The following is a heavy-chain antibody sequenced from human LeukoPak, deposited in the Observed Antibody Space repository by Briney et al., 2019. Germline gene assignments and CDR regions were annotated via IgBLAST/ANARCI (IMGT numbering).Heavy chain of an antibody. D-gene: IGHD6-6*01. CDR1: GFTFSSYA. Sequence: GGSLRLSCAASGFTFSSYAVHWVRQAPGKGLEWVAVISYDGSNKYYADSVKGRFTISGDNSKNTLYLQMNSLRAEDTAVYYCARGKRSSGFDYWGQGTLVTVSS. V-gene: IGHV3-30*01. CDR3: ARGKRSSGFDY. CDR2: ISYDGSNK. J-gene: IGHJ4*02.